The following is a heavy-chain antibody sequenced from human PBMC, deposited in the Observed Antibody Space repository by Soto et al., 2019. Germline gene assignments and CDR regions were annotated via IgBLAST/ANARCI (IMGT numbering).Heavy chain of an antibody. Sequence: QVQLVESGGGVVQPGRSLRLSCAASGFTVSSYGMHWVRQAPGKGLEWVAVIWYDGSNKYYADSVKGRFTISRDNSKNTLYLQMNSLRAEDTAVYYCARDDGYCGGDCYSTPDYWGQGTLVTVSS. D-gene: IGHD2-21*02. CDR2: IWYDGSNK. CDR3: ARDDGYCGGDCYSTPDY. V-gene: IGHV3-33*01. J-gene: IGHJ4*02. CDR1: GFTVSSYG.